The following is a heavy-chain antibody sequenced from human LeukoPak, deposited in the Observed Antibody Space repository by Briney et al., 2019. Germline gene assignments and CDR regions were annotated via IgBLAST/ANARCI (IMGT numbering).Heavy chain of an antibody. V-gene: IGHV1-8*01. CDR3: ARGRWLDWFDP. CDR2: MHPDNGNT. Sequence: WASVKVSCKTSGYAFTNYDINWVRQAPGQGLEWMGWMHPDNGNTGYAQKFQGRVTMTRNTSITTAYMELRSLRSDDTAVYYCARGRWLDWFDPWGQGTLVTVSS. D-gene: IGHD4-23*01. CDR1: GYAFTNYD. J-gene: IGHJ5*02.